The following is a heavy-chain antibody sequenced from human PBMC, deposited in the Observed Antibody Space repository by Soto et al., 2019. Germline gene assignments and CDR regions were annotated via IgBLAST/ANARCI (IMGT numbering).Heavy chain of an antibody. CDR2: MNPNSGNT. J-gene: IGHJ4*02. CDR3: ARGQLLWFGELPYY. CDR1: GYTFTSYD. V-gene: IGHV1-8*01. D-gene: IGHD3-10*01. Sequence: ASVKVSCKASGYTFTSYDINWVRQATGQGLEWMGWMNPNSGNTGYAQKFQGRVTMTRNTSISTAYMELSSLRSEDTAVYYCARGQLLWFGELPYYWGQGTLVTVYS.